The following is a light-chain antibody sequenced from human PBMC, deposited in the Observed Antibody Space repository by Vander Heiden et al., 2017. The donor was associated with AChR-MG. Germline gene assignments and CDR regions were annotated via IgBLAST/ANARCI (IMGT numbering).Light chain of an antibody. V-gene: IGKV1-5*03. J-gene: IGKJ1*01. CDR3: QQYNSYPET. CDR2: KAS. CDR1: QSISSW. Sequence: DIQMTQSPSTLLASVGDRVTINCRASQSISSWLAWYQQKPGKAPKLLIYKASSLESGVPSRFSDSGSGTEFTLTISSLQPDDFATYYCQQYNSYPETFGQGTKVEIK.